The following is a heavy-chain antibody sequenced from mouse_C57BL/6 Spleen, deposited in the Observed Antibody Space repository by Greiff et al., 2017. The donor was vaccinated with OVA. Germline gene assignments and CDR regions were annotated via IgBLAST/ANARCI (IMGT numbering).Heavy chain of an antibody. CDR2: FHPYNDDT. CDR3: ARGGTTAPFDY. J-gene: IGHJ2*01. Sequence: QVHVKQSGAELVKPGASVKMSCKASGYTFPTYPIEWMKQNHGKSLEWIGNFHPYNDDTTYNEKFKGKATLTVEKSSSTVYLELSRLTSDDSAVYDCARGGTTAPFDYWGQGTTLTVSS. V-gene: IGHV1-47*01. D-gene: IGHD1-2*01. CDR1: GYTFPTYP.